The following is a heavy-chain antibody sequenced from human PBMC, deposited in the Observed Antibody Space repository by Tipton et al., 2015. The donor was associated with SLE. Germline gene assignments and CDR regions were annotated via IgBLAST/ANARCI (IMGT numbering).Heavy chain of an antibody. V-gene: IGHV4-59*12. CDR2: VYDIEFT. CDR1: GASISSYY. CDR3: ARGHYYYMDV. J-gene: IGHJ6*03. Sequence: LRLSCTVSGASISSYYWSWIRQPPGKGLEWIGYVYDIEFTNYNPSLKSRVTISLDTSKNQFSLNLSSVTAADTAVYYCARGHYYYMDVWGKGTTVTVSS.